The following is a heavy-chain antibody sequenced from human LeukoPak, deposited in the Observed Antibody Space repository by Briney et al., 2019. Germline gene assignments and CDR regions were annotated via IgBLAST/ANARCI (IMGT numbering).Heavy chain of an antibody. D-gene: IGHD3-16*01. J-gene: IGHJ4*02. Sequence: SETLSLTCTVSGGSASSGSYYWSWIRQPPGKGLEWIGYISYSGSTNYNPSLKSRVTISADTSKNQFSLKLSSVTAADTAVYYCARGGQLWPRDDYWGQGTLVTVS. V-gene: IGHV4-61*01. CDR3: ARGGQLWPRDDY. CDR1: GGSASSGSYY. CDR2: ISYSGST.